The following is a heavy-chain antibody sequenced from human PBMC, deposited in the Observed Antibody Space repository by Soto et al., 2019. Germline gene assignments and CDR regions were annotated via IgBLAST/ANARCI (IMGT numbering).Heavy chain of an antibody. CDR2: ISHDGDKK. Sequence: QVHLVESGGGVVQPGRSLRLSCAASGFTFSGYGLHWVRQAPGKGLEWVAVISHDGDKKYYADSVKGRFTISRDNSKNTLYLQMNSLAAEDMAVYFCAKVTDYWGQGTLVTVSS. J-gene: IGHJ4*02. CDR1: GFTFSGYG. V-gene: IGHV3-30*18. CDR3: AKVTDY.